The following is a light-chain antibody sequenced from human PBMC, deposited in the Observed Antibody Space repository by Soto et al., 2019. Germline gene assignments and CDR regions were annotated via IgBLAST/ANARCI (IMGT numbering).Light chain of an antibody. CDR1: EDINSR. CDR2: AAS. Sequence: DIPMTQSPSSVSASVGDRVTISCRASEDINSRLAWYQQKPGNAPKLLIYAASILQSGVPSRFSGYGSGTDFTLSISSLQPEDFATYYCQQADSFPITFGQGTRLEMK. J-gene: IGKJ5*01. CDR3: QQADSFPIT. V-gene: IGKV1-12*01.